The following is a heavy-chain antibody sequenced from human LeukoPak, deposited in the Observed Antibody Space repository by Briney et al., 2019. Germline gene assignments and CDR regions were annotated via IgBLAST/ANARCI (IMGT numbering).Heavy chain of an antibody. Sequence: SETLSLTCTVSGYSISSGYYWGWIRQPPGKWLEWIGSIYHSGSTYYNPSLKSRVTISVDTSKNQFSLKLSSVTAADTAVYYCARGAPYCGGDCYTLDYWGQGTLVTVSS. CDR2: IYHSGST. J-gene: IGHJ4*02. CDR1: GYSISSGYY. V-gene: IGHV4-38-2*02. CDR3: ARGAPYCGGDCYTLDY. D-gene: IGHD2-21*02.